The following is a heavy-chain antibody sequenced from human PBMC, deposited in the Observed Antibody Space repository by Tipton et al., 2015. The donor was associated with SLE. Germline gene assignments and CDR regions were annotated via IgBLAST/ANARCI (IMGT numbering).Heavy chain of an antibody. Sequence: SLRLSCAASGFTFSSYAMSWVRQAPGKGLEWVSSISSSSTYKYYADSVKGRFTISRDNSKNTLYLQMNSLRAEDTAVYYCAKAGDGYSYGSGLDYWGQGTLVTVSS. CDR1: GFTFSSYA. J-gene: IGHJ4*02. D-gene: IGHD5-18*01. V-gene: IGHV3-23*01. CDR2: ISSSSTYK. CDR3: AKAGDGYSYGSGLDY.